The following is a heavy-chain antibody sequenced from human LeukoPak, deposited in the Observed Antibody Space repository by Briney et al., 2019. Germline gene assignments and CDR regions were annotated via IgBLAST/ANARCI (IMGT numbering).Heavy chain of an antibody. CDR1: GFTFSSYG. J-gene: IGHJ6*02. V-gene: IGHV3-33*01. D-gene: IGHD4-17*01. CDR3: ARDRTPYGDYFLGRYYGMDV. CDR2: IWYDGSNK. Sequence: PGGSLRLSCAASGFTFSSYGMHWVRQAPGKGLEWVAVIWYDGSNKYYADSVKGRFTIFRDNSKNTLYLQMNSLRAEDTAVYYCARDRTPYGDYFLGRYYGMDVWGQGTTVTVSS.